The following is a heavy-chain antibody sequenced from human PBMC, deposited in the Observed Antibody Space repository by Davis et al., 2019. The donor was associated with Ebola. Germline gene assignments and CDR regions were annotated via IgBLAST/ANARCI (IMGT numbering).Heavy chain of an antibody. D-gene: IGHD6-19*01. Sequence: AASVKVSCKASGGTFSSYAISWVRQATGQGLEWMGWMNPNSGNTGYAQKFQGRVTMTRNTSISTAYMELSSLRSEDTAVYYCARGGIAVADSYGMDVWGQGTTVTVSS. CDR3: ARGGIAVADSYGMDV. CDR2: MNPNSGNT. J-gene: IGHJ6*02. V-gene: IGHV1-8*02. CDR1: GGTFSSYA.